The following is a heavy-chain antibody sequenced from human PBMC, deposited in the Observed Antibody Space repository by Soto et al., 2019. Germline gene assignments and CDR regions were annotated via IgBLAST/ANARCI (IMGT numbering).Heavy chain of an antibody. Sequence: QVQLVQSGAEVKKPGSSVKVSCKASGGTFSSYAISWVRQAPGQGLEWMGGIIPIFGTANYAQKFQGRVTITADESTSTAYMELSSLRSDDTDVYYCARESVPAARAHFCMDVWGQGTTVTVSS. CDR2: IIPIFGTA. J-gene: IGHJ6*02. CDR3: ARESVPAARAHFCMDV. CDR1: GGTFSSYA. D-gene: IGHD2-2*01. V-gene: IGHV1-69*01.